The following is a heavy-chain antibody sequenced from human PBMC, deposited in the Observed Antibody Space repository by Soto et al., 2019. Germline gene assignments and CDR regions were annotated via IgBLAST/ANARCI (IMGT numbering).Heavy chain of an antibody. V-gene: IGHV3-48*03. Sequence: PGGSLRLSWVVSGFTFSSYEINWVRQAPGKGLEWVSYISSSGSNIYYADSVKGRFTISRDNAKNSLYLQMNSLRAEDTAVYYCARDRSPFLRYWGKGTLVPVS. CDR2: ISSSGSNI. CDR3: ARDRSPFLRY. CDR1: GFTFSSYE. J-gene: IGHJ4*02.